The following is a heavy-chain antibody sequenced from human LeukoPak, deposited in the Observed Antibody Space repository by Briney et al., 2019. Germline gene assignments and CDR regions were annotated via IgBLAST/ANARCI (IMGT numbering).Heavy chain of an antibody. J-gene: IGHJ4*02. Sequence: GGSLRLSCAASGFTFSSYWMSWVRQAPGKGLEWVSVIYGGGSTYYADSVKGRFTISRDTPKNTLYLQMNSLRVEVTAVYYCASWPVGWYGEDSWGQGTLVTVSS. CDR2: IYGGGST. CDR3: ASWPVGWYGEDS. D-gene: IGHD6-19*01. CDR1: GFTFSSYW. V-gene: IGHV3-53*01.